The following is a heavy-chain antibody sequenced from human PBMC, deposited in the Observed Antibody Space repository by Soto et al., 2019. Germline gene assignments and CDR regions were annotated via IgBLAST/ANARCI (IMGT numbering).Heavy chain of an antibody. CDR2: IYPGDSDT. CDR3: GRLDSSYYFDY. CDR1: GYTFTTYW. J-gene: IGHJ4*02. D-gene: IGHD3-22*01. Sequence: GASLKISCKGSGYTFTTYWIGWVRQMPGKGLECMGIIYPGDSDTTYSPYFQGQVTISADKSISTAYLQWNSLMALDSAMYYCGRLDSSYYFDYWGQGTLVTVS. V-gene: IGHV5-51*01.